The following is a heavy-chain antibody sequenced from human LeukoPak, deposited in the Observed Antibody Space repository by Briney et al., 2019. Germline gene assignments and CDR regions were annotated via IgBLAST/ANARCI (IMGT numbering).Heavy chain of an antibody. V-gene: IGHV3-48*04. CDR1: GFTVSSYR. J-gene: IGHJ4*02. CDR3: ARVSAMVRGVIDN. CDR2: IRISSSTI. Sequence: GGSLRLSRAASGFTVSSYRMSWVSQHARKGRGWVSYIRISSSTIYYAPSGKGRLTISRANAKNSLYRQMNSLRAEDTAVYYCARVSAMVRGVIDNWGQGNLVTASS. D-gene: IGHD3-10*01.